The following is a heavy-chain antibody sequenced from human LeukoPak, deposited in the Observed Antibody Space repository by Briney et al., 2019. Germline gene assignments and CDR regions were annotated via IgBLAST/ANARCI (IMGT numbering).Heavy chain of an antibody. CDR2: ISAYNGNT. CDR3: SRDLGVVVPAPSFDP. V-gene: IGHV1-18*01. D-gene: IGHD2-2*01. J-gene: IGHJ5*02. Sequence: SVTVSCKASGYTFTSYGISWLRLAPGQGLEWTGWISAYNGNTKYAQKFQGRVTMTTDTSTSTASMELRTQRSDHTAVYYLSRDLGVVVPAPSFDPWGQGPLVTVSS. CDR1: GYTFTSYG.